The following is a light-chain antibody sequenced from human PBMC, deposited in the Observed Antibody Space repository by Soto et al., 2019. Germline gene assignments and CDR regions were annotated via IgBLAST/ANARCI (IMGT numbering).Light chain of an antibody. CDR1: RSAVGGYNY. CDR2: DVS. CDR3: SSYTSSSTLGV. V-gene: IGLV2-14*01. Sequence: QSALTQPASVSGSPGQSITIYCTGTRSAVGGYNYVSWYQQHPGKAPKLMIYDVSNRPSGVSNRFSGSKSGNTASLTISGLQAEDEADYYCSSYTSSSTLGVFGGGTKLTVL. J-gene: IGLJ2*01.